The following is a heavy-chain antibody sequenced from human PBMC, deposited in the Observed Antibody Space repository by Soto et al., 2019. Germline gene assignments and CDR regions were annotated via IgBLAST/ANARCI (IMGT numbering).Heavy chain of an antibody. D-gene: IGHD5-12*01. CDR1: GFTFSSYG. J-gene: IGHJ4*02. Sequence: GGSLRLSCAASGFTFSSYGMHWVRQAPGKGLEWVAVIWYDGSNKYYADSVKGRFTISRDNSKNTLYLQMNSLRAEDTAVYYCARDLFGGYSGYDSLATVTPVSPGYWGQGTLVTVSS. V-gene: IGHV3-33*01. CDR2: IWYDGSNK. CDR3: ARDLFGGYSGYDSLATVTPVSPGY.